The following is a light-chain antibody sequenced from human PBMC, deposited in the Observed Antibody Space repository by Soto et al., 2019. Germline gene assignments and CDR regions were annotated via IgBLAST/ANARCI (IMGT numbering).Light chain of an antibody. CDR2: WAS. CDR3: QQYYSTPLT. J-gene: IGKJ4*01. V-gene: IGKV4-1*01. CDR1: QSVLYSSNNKNY. Sequence: DIVMTQSPDSLAVSLGERATINCKSSQSVLYSSNNKNYLAWYQQKPGQPTKLLIYWASTRESGVPDRFSGSGSGTDFTLTISSLHAEDVTVYYCQQYYSTPLTFGGGTKVEIK.